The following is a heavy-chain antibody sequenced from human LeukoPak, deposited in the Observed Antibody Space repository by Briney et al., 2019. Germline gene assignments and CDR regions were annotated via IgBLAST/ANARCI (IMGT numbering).Heavy chain of an antibody. D-gene: IGHD1-26*01. V-gene: IGHV3-23*01. CDR2: ISGSGGST. CDR1: GGSISSYY. Sequence: ETLSLTCTVSGGSISSYYWSWVRQAPGKGLEWVSAISGSGGSTYYADSVKGRFTISRDNSKNTLYLQMNSLRAEDTAVYYCAKEGEWEDFDYWGQGTLVTVSS. J-gene: IGHJ4*02. CDR3: AKEGEWEDFDY.